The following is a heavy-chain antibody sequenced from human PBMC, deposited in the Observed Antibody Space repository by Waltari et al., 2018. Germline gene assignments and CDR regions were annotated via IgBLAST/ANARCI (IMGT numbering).Heavy chain of an antibody. J-gene: IGHJ6*03. CDR3: ARDYYYYIDV. V-gene: IGHV3-7*01. CDR2: IKQDGSVK. Sequence: EMQLVESGGGLVQPGGSLRLSCAVSGFTLSNYWMTWVRQAPGKGREWVANIKQDGSVKSYVDSVKGRFTISRDNAKNSVYLQMNSVRAEDTALYYCARDYYYYIDVWGKGTTVTVSS. CDR1: GFTLSNYW.